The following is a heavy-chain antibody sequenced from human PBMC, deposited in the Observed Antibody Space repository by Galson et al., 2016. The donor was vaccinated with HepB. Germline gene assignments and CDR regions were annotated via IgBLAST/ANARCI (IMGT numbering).Heavy chain of an antibody. D-gene: IGHD3-9*01. CDR3: ARDRRRYFDWFVL. V-gene: IGHV3-30-3*01. J-gene: IGHJ4*02. Sequence: SLRLSCAASGFTFSSYAMHWVRQAPGKGLEWVAVISYDGSNKYYADSVKGRFTISRDNSKNTLSLQMNSLRAEDTAVYYCARDRRRYFDWFVLWGQGTLVTVSS. CDR1: GFTFSSYA. CDR2: ISYDGSNK.